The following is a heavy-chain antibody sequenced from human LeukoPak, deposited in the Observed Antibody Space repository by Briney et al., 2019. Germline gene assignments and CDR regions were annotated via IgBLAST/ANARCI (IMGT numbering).Heavy chain of an antibody. V-gene: IGHV4-34*01. CDR2: INHSGST. J-gene: IGHJ4*02. CDR1: GGPFSGYY. CDR3: ARQNLGPAPVKY. Sequence: PETLSLTCAVYGGPFSGYYWSWIRQPPGKGLEWIGEINHSGSTNYNPSLKSRVTISVDTSKNQFSLKLSSVTAADTAVYYCARQNLGPAPVKYWGQGTLVTVSS.